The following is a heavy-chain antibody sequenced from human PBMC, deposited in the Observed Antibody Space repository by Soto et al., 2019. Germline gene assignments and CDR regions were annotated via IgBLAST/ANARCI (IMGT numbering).Heavy chain of an antibody. CDR3: TREEKWELLSYYYGMDV. D-gene: IGHD1-26*01. J-gene: IGHJ6*02. V-gene: IGHV3-49*04. CDR1: GFIFGDYA. Sequence: PGGSLRLSCTTSGFIFGDYAMSWVRQAPGKGLECVSFIRSKIYGGTTEYAASVKGRFTISRDDSKSIAYLQMNTLKTEDTAVYHCTREEKWELLSYYYGMDVWGQGTTVTVSS. CDR2: IRSKIYGGTT.